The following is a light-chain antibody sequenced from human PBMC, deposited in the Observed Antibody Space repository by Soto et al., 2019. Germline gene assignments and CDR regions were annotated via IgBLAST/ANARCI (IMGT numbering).Light chain of an antibody. V-gene: IGKV3-11*01. CDR1: QSVSSF. J-gene: IGKJ4*01. Sequence: PGERATLTGRASQSVSSFLAWYQQKPGQAPRLLIYGASIRATGIPARFSGSGSGTDFTLTISSLEPEDFAVYYCQHRSNWPLTFGGVTKVDI. CDR2: GAS. CDR3: QHRSNWPLT.